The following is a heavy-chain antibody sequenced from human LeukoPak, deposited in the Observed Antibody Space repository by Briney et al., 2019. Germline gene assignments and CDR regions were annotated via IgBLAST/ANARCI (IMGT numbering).Heavy chain of an antibody. V-gene: IGHV3-66*02. CDR1: GFSVSTNY. D-gene: IGHD4-17*01. CDR2: IYSGGST. Sequence: PGGSLRLSCAASGFSVSTNYMNWVRQAPGKGLEGGSVIYSGGSTYYADSVKGRFTISRDNSKNTLYLQMNSLRAEDTAVYYCARDLTTVTETYYYYYYGMAVWGKGTTVTVSS. CDR3: ARDLTTVTETYYYYYYGMAV. J-gene: IGHJ6*04.